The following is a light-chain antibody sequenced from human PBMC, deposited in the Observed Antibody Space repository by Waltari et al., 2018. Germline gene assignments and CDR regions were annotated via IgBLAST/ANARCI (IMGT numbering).Light chain of an antibody. CDR3: SSYTSSSTSYV. J-gene: IGLJ1*01. Sequence: QSALTQPASVSGSPGQSITISCTGTSSDVGGSHYVSWYQQHPGKAPKLMIYDVSNRPSGVSNRFSGSKSGNTASLTISGLQAEDEADYYCSSYTSSSTSYVFGTGTKVTVL. CDR1: SSDVGGSHY. V-gene: IGLV2-14*03. CDR2: DVS.